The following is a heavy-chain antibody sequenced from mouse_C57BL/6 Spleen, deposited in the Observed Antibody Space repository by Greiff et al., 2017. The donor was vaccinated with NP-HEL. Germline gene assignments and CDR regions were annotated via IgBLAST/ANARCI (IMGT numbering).Heavy chain of an antibody. V-gene: IGHV1-22*01. CDR2: INPNNGGT. J-gene: IGHJ2*01. CDR3: ARGGWSRFDY. CDR1: GYTFTDYN. Sequence: VQLQQSGPELVKPGASVKMSCKASGYTFTDYNMHWVKQSPGKSLEWIGYINPNNGGTSYNQKFKGKATLTVNKSSSTAYLELRSLTSEDAAVYYCARGGWSRFDYWGQGTTLTVSS. D-gene: IGHD2-3*01.